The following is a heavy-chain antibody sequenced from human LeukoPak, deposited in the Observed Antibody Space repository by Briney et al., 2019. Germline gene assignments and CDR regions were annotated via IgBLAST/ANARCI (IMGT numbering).Heavy chain of an antibody. V-gene: IGHV1-69*05. D-gene: IGHD3-22*01. CDR3: ARGWKYYYDSSGYYFHY. Sequence: SVKVSCKASGGTFSSYAISWVRQAPGQGREWMGRIIPIFGTASYAQKFQGRVTITTDESTSTAYMELSSLRSEDTAVYYCARGWKYYYDSSGYYFHYWGQGTLVTVSS. CDR1: GGTFSSYA. J-gene: IGHJ4*02. CDR2: IIPIFGTA.